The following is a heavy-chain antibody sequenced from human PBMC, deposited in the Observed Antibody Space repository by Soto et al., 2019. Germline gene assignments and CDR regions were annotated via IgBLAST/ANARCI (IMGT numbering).Heavy chain of an antibody. Sequence: GASVKVSCKASGYTFTSYGISWVRLAPGQRLEWMGWISAYNGNTNYAQKLQGRVTMTTDTSTSTAYMELRSLTSDDAAVYYCAILPSIAVAGSYFDYWGQGTLVTVSS. CDR2: ISAYNGNT. D-gene: IGHD6-19*01. CDR3: AILPSIAVAGSYFDY. CDR1: GYTFTSYG. J-gene: IGHJ4*02. V-gene: IGHV1-18*01.